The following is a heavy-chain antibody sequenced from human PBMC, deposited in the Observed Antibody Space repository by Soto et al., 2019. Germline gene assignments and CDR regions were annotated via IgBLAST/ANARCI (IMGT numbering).Heavy chain of an antibody. D-gene: IGHD3-16*02. J-gene: IGHJ4*02. CDR2: LFPMVDVP. V-gene: IGHV1-69*19. CDR1: GGTFNTYA. Sequence: QVQLVQSGPEMKKPGSAVKVSCKASGGTFNTYAMNWVRQVPGQGLEWMGGLFPMVDVPRYAQKVQGRVTFILDESSTTAYMDMTSLRFDDTAVYYCARSVGSGGVIGGFDYWGQGTLVSV. CDR3: ARSVGSGGVIGGFDY.